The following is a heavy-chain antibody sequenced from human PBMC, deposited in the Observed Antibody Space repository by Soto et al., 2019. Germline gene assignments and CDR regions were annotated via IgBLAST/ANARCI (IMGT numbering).Heavy chain of an antibody. V-gene: IGHV3-74*01. J-gene: IGHJ6*02. CDR2: INSDGSTT. Sequence: EVQLVESGGNLVQPGGSLRLSCAASGFTFSNYFMHWVHQAPGKGLVWVSRINSDGSTTSYADSVKGRFTISRDNAKNTLYLQMNSLRAEDTAVYYCTRGNYYGMDVWGQGTTVTVSS. CDR1: GFTFSNYF. CDR3: TRGNYYGMDV.